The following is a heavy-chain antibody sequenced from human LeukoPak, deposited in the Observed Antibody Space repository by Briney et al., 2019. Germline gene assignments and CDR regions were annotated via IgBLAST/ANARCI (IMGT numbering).Heavy chain of an antibody. CDR1: GFTFSRYW. CDR3: ARAGYSNSCFDY. Sequence: GGSLRLSCAASGFTFSRYWMSGVRQAPGRGLEWVANIKEDGSEKDYVDSVKGRFTISRDGAKNSLHLQMNSLRAEDTAVYYCARAGYSNSCFDYWGQGTLVTVSS. D-gene: IGHD6-13*01. CDR2: IKEDGSEK. V-gene: IGHV3-7*04. J-gene: IGHJ4*02.